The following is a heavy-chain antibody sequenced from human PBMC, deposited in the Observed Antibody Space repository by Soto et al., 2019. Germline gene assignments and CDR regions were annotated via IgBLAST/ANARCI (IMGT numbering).Heavy chain of an antibody. V-gene: IGHV3-30*18. Sequence: VGSLRLSCAASGFTFSSYGMHWVRQAPGKGLEWVAVISYDGSNKYYADSVKGRFTISRDNSKNTLYLQMNSLRAEDTAVYYCEKGGGYSGYGRYFDYWGQGTLVTVSS. CDR2: ISYDGSNK. D-gene: IGHD5-12*01. CDR1: GFTFSSYG. CDR3: EKGGGYSGYGRYFDY. J-gene: IGHJ4*02.